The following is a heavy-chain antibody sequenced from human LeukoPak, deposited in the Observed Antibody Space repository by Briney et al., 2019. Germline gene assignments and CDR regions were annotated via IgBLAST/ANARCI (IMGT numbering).Heavy chain of an antibody. J-gene: IGHJ4*02. D-gene: IGHD1-1*01. CDR2: IYYSGST. Sequence: SQTLSLTCTVSGGSISSGGYYWSWIRQHPGKGLEWIGSIYYSGSTNYNPSLQGRVTISQDTSRNQFSLKLSSVTAADTAVYYCASGDNDPLFDYWGQGTLVTVSS. CDR1: GGSISSGGYY. CDR3: ASGDNDPLFDY. V-gene: IGHV4-31*03.